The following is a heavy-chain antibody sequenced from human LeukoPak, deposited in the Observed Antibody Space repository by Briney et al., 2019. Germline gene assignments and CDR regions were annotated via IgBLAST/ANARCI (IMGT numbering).Heavy chain of an antibody. D-gene: IGHD6-19*01. CDR1: AFRFSSYG. V-gene: IGHV3-30*02. J-gene: IGHJ4*02. CDR3: AKVPLSSSGWDREYYFDY. CDR2: IRSDSSNQ. Sequence: GGSLRLSCAASAFRFSSYGMHWVRQAPGKGPEWVAFIRSDSSNQYYADSVKGRFTISRDNSKNTLYLQMNSLRAEDTAVYYCAKVPLSSSGWDREYYFDYWGQGTLVTVSP.